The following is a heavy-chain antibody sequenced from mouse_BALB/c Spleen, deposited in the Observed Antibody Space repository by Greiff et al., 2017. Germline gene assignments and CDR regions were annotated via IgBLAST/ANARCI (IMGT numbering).Heavy chain of an antibody. CDR2: IDPANGNT. D-gene: IGHD4-1*02. J-gene: IGHJ2*01. V-gene: IGHV14-3*02. Sequence: VQLKESGAELVKPGASVKLSCTASGFNIKDTYMHWVKQRPEQGLEWIGRIDPANGNTKYDPKFQGKATITADTSSNTAYLQLSSLTSEDTAVYYCARGAQLYYFDYWGEGTTLTVSS. CDR1: GFNIKDTY. CDR3: ARGAQLYYFDY.